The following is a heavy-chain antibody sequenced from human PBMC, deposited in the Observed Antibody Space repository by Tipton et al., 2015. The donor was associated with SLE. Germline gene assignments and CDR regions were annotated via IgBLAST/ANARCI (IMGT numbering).Heavy chain of an antibody. D-gene: IGHD6-19*01. CDR3: ARGGYSSGWYGDYFVY. V-gene: IGHV4-59*01. CDR1: GDAITNSY. CDR2: ISYSGST. J-gene: IGHJ4*02. Sequence: TLSLTCTVSGDAITNSYWSWTRQPPGKGLEWIGYISYSGSTNYSPSLKSRVTISLDTSKTQFSLKLRSVTAADTAIYYCARGGYSSGWYGDYFVYCGQGTLVTVSS.